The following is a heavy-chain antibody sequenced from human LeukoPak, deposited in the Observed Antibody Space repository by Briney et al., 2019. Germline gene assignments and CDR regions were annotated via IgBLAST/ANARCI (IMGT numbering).Heavy chain of an antibody. Sequence: ASVKVSCKASGYTFTSYGISWVRQAPGQGLEWMGWISAYNGNTNYAQKLQGRVTMTTDTSTSTAYMELSSLRSEDTAVYYCARPASYYYDSSGYYGDFDYWGQGTLVTVSS. D-gene: IGHD3-22*01. CDR3: ARPASYYYDSSGYYGDFDY. CDR1: GYTFTSYG. CDR2: ISAYNGNT. J-gene: IGHJ4*02. V-gene: IGHV1-18*01.